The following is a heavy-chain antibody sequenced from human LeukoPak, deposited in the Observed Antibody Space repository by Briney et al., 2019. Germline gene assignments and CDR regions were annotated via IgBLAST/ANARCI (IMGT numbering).Heavy chain of an antibody. D-gene: IGHD6-13*01. CDR3: ARDGRSGDWAAAADY. CDR2: IYHSGST. J-gene: IGHJ4*02. V-gene: IGHV4-30-2*01. CDR1: GGSISRGGYY. Sequence: SETLSLTCTVSGGSISRGGYYWSWIRQPPGKGLEWIGYIYHSGSTYYNPSLKSRVTISVDRSKNQFSLKLSSVTAADTAVYYCARDGRSGDWAAAADYWGQGTLVTVSS.